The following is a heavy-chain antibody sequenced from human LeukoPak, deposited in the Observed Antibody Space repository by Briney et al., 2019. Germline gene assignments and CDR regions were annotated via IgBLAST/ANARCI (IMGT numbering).Heavy chain of an antibody. Sequence: ASVKVSCKASGYTFTGYYMHWVRQAPGQGLEWMGCSNPNSGGTNYAQKFQGRVTMTRDTSISTAYMGLSRLRSDDTAVYYCARGYCSSTSCYFDAFDIWGQGTMVTVSS. CDR2: SNPNSGGT. CDR3: ARGYCSSTSCYFDAFDI. CDR1: GYTFTGYY. J-gene: IGHJ3*02. D-gene: IGHD2-2*01. V-gene: IGHV1-2*02.